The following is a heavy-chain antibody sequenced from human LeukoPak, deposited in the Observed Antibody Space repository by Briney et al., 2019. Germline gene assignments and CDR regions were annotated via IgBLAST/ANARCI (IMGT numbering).Heavy chain of an antibody. D-gene: IGHD3-22*01. CDR2: ISDSGGTT. V-gene: IGHV3-23*01. CDR1: GFTFSTYA. Sequence: GGSLRLSCAASGFTFSTYAMSWVRHAPGEGLEWVSAISDSGGTTYYADSVKGRFTISRDNSKNTLYLQMNSLRAEDTAVYYCARAYDSSGYYQYYFDNWGQGTLVTVSS. CDR3: ARAYDSSGYYQYYFDN. J-gene: IGHJ4*02.